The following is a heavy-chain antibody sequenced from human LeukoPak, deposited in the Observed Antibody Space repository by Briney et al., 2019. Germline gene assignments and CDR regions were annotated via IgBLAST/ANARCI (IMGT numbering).Heavy chain of an antibody. CDR3: ARSPHNY. CDR2: INSDGSTT. V-gene: IGHV3-74*01. J-gene: IGHJ4*02. CDR1: GFTFSAYW. Sequence: GGSLRLSCEASGFTFSAYWMHWVRQAPGEGLVWVSRINSDGSTTSYADSVKGRFTISRDNAKNKLYLQMNSLRAGDTAVYFCARSPHNYWGQGTLVTVSS.